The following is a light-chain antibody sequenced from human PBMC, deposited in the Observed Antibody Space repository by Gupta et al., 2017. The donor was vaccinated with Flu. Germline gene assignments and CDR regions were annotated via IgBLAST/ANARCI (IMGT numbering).Light chain of an antibody. V-gene: IGKV1-33*01. CDR2: DAS. Sequence: DIQMTQSPSSLSASVGDRVTITSHASQDIRNQLNWYQQKSGKAPKLLIYDASNLETGVPSRFSGSGSGTDFTFTISSLQPEDTATYYCQQYDDCFSFGGGTKVEI. J-gene: IGKJ4*01. CDR3: QQYDDCFS. CDR1: QDIRNQ.